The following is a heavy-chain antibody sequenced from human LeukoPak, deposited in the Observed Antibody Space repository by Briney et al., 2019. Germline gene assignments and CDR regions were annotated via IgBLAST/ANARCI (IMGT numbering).Heavy chain of an antibody. V-gene: IGHV1-69*05. CDR3: ARGYCSSTSCYDDY. CDR2: IIPIFGTA. CDR1: GGTFSSYA. D-gene: IGHD2-2*01. Sequence: ASVKVSCKASGGTFSSYAISWVRQAPGQGLEWMGGIIPIFGTANYAQKFKGRVTITTDESTSTAYMELSSLRSEDTAVYYCARGYCSSTSCYDDYWGQGTLVTVSS. J-gene: IGHJ4*02.